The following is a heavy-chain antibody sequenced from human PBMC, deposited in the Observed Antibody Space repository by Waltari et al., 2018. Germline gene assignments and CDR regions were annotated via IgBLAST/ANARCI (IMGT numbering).Heavy chain of an antibody. CDR3: VRQDQQLRGASFWYFDL. J-gene: IGHJ2*01. CDR2: IYYRGAI. V-gene: IGHV4-39*01. CDR1: GDSVTNSRTY. Sequence: QLQLQESGPGLVRPSEALSLTCAVSGDSVTNSRTYWAWVRQTPGKGLEGLGSIYYRGAIFYNPPLKSRGAMSGDISKIHFSRAWNSGTAADTAVYYCVRQDQQLRGASFWYFDLWGRGTVVTVSS. D-gene: IGHD2-2*01.